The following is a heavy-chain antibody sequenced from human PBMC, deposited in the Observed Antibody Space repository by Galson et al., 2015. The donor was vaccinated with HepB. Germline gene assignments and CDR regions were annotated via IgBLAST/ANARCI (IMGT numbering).Heavy chain of an antibody. J-gene: IGHJ4*02. CDR1: GYTFTSYG. D-gene: IGHD4-17*01. V-gene: IGHV1-18*04. Sequence: SVKVSCKASGYTFTSYGISWVRQAPGQGLEWMGWISAYNGNTNYAQKLQGRVTMTTDTSTSTAYMELRSLRSDDTAVYYCARDLNDYGDLNPTDYWGQGTLVTVSS. CDR2: ISAYNGNT. CDR3: ARDLNDYGDLNPTDY.